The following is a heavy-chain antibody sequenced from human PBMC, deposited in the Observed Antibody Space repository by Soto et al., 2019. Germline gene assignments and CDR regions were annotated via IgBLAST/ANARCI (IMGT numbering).Heavy chain of an antibody. V-gene: IGHV6-1*01. CDR1: GDSVSSNSAA. J-gene: IGHJ6*02. CDR2: TYYRSKWYN. CDR3: ARDNLAKGMNYYGMDV. Sequence: SQTLSLTCAISGDSVSSNSAAWNWIRQSPSRGLEWLGRTYYRSKWYNDYAVSVKSRITINPDTSKNQFSLQLNSVTPEDTAVYYCARDNLAKGMNYYGMDVWGQGTTVTVSS.